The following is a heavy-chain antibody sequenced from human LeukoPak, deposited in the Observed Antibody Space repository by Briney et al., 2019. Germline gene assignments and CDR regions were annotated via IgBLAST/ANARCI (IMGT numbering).Heavy chain of an antibody. J-gene: IGHJ3*02. CDR2: INTNTANP. CDR1: GYTLTSDG. CDR3: ARDTNSLTTVTGDI. D-gene: IGHD4-17*01. V-gene: IGHV7-4-1*02. Sequence: ASVKVSCKASGYTLTSDGMNWVRQAPGQGLEWMGWINTNTANPTYAQGFTGRFVFSLDTSVSTAYLQISSLKAEDTAVYYCARDTNSLTTVTGDIWGQGTMVTVSS.